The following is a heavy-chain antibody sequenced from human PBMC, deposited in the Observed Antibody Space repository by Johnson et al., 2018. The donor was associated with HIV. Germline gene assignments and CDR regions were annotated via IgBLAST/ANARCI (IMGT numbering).Heavy chain of an antibody. Sequence: VQLVESGGGVVQPGRSLRLSCAASGFTFSSYAMHWVRQAPGKGLEWVAVISYDGSNKYYADSVTGRFTISRDNSKNTLYLQMNSLRAEDTAVYYCARGRITMVQGVIFGAFDIWGQGTMVTVSS. V-gene: IGHV3-30*04. J-gene: IGHJ3*02. D-gene: IGHD3-10*01. CDR3: ARGRITMVQGVIFGAFDI. CDR2: ISYDGSNK. CDR1: GFTFSSYA.